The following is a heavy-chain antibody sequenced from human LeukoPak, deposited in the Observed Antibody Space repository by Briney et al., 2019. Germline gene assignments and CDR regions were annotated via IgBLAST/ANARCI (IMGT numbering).Heavy chain of an antibody. V-gene: IGHV3-7*05. CDR2: INQDGSRK. Sequence: PGGSLRLSCAASGFNFRSDWMNWVRQAPGKGLEWVANINQDGSRKNYLDSVKGRFTVARDNAKSSLYLQMSSLRAEDTAVYYCVRGPDILSGVAFDIWGQGTMVTVSS. J-gene: IGHJ3*02. CDR1: GFNFRSDW. D-gene: IGHD3-9*01. CDR3: VRGPDILSGVAFDI.